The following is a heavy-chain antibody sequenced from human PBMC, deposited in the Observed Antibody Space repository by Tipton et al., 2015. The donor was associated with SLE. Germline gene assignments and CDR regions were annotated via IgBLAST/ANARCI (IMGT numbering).Heavy chain of an antibody. V-gene: IGHV3-33*08. D-gene: IGHD1-20*01. J-gene: IGHJ6*03. CDR1: GFTFSNYA. CDR2: IWYDGSNK. CDR3: ARRGLTFNYYYYMDV. Sequence: SLRLSCAASGFTFSNYAIHWVRQAPGKGLEWVAVIWYDGSNKYYADSVKGRFTISRDNSKNTLYLQMNSLRAEDTAVYYCARRGLTFNYYYYMDVWGKGTTVTVSS.